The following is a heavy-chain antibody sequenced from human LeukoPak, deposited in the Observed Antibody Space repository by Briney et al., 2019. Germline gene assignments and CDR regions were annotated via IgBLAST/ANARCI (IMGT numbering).Heavy chain of an antibody. CDR3: ARDRSYGGNFPDGFDI. D-gene: IGHD4-23*01. Sequence: PGGSVRLSCAASGFTFNSYTMHWVRQAPGQGLEWDSTINCCSSYIYYADSLKARFAISRDNAKNPLYLQVNSLRAEDTAVYYCARDRSYGGNFPDGFDIWGQGTMVTVSP. CDR1: GFTFNSYT. J-gene: IGHJ3*02. V-gene: IGHV3-21*01. CDR2: INCCSSYI.